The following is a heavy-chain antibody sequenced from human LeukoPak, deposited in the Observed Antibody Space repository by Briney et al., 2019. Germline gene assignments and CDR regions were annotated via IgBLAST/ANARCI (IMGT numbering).Heavy chain of an antibody. CDR3: ASRYYYDSSGYYPDVDY. CDR1: GGTFSSYA. CDR2: IIPIFGTA. J-gene: IGHJ4*02. D-gene: IGHD3-22*01. V-gene: IGHV1-69*01. Sequence: SVKVSCKASGGTFSSYAISRVRQAPGQGLEWMGGIIPIFGTANYAQKFQGRVTITADESTSTAYMELSSLRSEDTAVYYCASRYYYDSSGYYPDVDYWGQGTLVTVSS.